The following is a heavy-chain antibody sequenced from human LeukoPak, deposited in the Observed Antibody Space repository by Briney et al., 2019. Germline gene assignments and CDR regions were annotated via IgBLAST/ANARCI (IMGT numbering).Heavy chain of an antibody. V-gene: IGHV3-30*01. D-gene: IGHD6-13*01. CDR2: ISYDGINT. CDR3: ARDPGYSSSWYLDY. J-gene: IGHJ4*02. CDR1: GFTFNSYA. Sequence: GRSLRLSCAASGFTFNSYALHWVRQAPGKGLEGVAVISYDGINTYYADSMKGRFTISRDNSKNTLYLQMNSLRTDDTAVYYCARDPGYSSSWYLDYWGQGTLVTVSS.